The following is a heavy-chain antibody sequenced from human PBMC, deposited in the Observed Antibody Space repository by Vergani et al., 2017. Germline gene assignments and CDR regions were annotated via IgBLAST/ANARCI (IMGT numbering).Heavy chain of an antibody. CDR3: ARGVQDSKCRHNWFGP. J-gene: IGHJ5*02. V-gene: IGHV1-8*01. D-gene: IGHD5/OR15-5a*01. CDR1: GYNFTSFD. Sequence: QEQLVQSGAEVRKPGASVKVSCKASGYNFTSFDINWVRLATGQGLEWMGWMNPKSGNTAYAAKFQGRITMTRDSSTDTAYMEMKSLRSEDTAIYFCARGVQDSKCRHNWFGPWGQGTVVTVSS. CDR2: MNPKSGNT.